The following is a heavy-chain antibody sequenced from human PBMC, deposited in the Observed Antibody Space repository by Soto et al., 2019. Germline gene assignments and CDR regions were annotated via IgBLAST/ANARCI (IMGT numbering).Heavy chain of an antibody. Sequence: GGSLRLSCAASGFTFSNAWMSWVRQAPGKGLEWVGRIKSKTDGGTTDYAAPVKGRFTISRDDSKNTLYLQMNSLKTEDTAVYYCTTEIGTMVRGVIEYFQHWGQGTLVTVSS. CDR1: GFTFSNAW. CDR3: TTEIGTMVRGVIEYFQH. J-gene: IGHJ1*01. V-gene: IGHV3-15*01. D-gene: IGHD3-10*01. CDR2: IKSKTDGGTT.